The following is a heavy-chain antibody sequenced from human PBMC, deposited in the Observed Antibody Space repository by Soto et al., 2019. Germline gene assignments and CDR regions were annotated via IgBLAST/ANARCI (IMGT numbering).Heavy chain of an antibody. Sequence: KSSETLSLTCAVYGGSFSGYYWSWIRQPPGKGLEWIGEINHSGSTNYNPSLKSRVTISVDTSKNQFSLKLSSVTAADTAVYYCARRRGYLGYTDVWGKGTTVTVSS. CDR1: GGSFSGYY. D-gene: IGHD2-15*01. CDR3: ARRRGYLGYTDV. J-gene: IGHJ6*03. V-gene: IGHV4-34*01. CDR2: INHSGST.